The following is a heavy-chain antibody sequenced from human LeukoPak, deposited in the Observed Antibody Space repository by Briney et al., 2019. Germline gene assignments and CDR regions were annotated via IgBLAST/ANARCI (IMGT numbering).Heavy chain of an antibody. D-gene: IGHD3-16*02. CDR1: DGSFSGYY. CDR2: IYYSGST. J-gene: IGHJ3*02. V-gene: IGHV4-34*01. CDR3: ARGREDYVWGSYRPRGAFDI. Sequence: SETLSLTCAVYDGSFSGYYWGWIRQPPGKGLEWIGSIYYSGSTHYNPSLKSRVTISVDTSKNQFSLKLSSVTAADTAVYYCARGREDYVWGSYRPRGAFDIWGQGTMVTVSS.